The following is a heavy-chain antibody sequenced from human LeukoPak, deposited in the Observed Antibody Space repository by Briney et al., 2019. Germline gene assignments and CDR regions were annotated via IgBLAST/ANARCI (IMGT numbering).Heavy chain of an antibody. D-gene: IGHD3-9*01. V-gene: IGHV1-2*02. CDR1: GYTFTGYY. Sequence: GASVKVSCKASGYTFTGYYMHWVRQAPGQGLEWMGWINPNSGGTKYAQTFQGRVTMTRDTSISTAYMELSRLRSDDTAVYYCAREYYDILSGYSSWFDPWGQGTLVTVSS. CDR3: AREYYDILSGYSSWFDP. CDR2: INPNSGGT. J-gene: IGHJ5*02.